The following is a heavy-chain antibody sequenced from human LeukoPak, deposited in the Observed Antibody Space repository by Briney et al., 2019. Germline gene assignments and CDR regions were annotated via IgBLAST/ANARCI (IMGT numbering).Heavy chain of an antibody. J-gene: IGHJ4*02. V-gene: IGHV3-23*01. Sequence: GGSLRLSCATSGFTFSSYAMVWVRQAPGKGLEWVSAIGGSGDSTNYADSVKGRFTISRDSSQSTVYLQMSSLRVEDTAVYLCAKGLGTAYYYFDYWGQGALVTVSS. CDR3: AKGLGTAYYYFDY. D-gene: IGHD1-26*01. CDR2: IGGSGDST. CDR1: GFTFSSYA.